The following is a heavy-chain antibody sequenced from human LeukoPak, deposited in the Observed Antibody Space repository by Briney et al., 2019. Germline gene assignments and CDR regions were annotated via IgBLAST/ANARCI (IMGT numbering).Heavy chain of an antibody. CDR1: GFTFSSYS. Sequence: GGSLRLSCAASGFTFSSYSMNWVRQAPGKGLEWVSYISGSSSNIYYADSVKGRFTISRDNAKNSLYLHMNSLRAEDTAVYYCARDLDRSAGFDYWGQGTLVTVSS. CDR3: ARDLDRSAGFDY. J-gene: IGHJ4*02. V-gene: IGHV3-48*01. CDR2: ISGSSSNI. D-gene: IGHD6-19*01.